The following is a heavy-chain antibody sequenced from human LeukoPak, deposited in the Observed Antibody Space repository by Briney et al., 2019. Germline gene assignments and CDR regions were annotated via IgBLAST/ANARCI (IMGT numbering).Heavy chain of an antibody. CDR3: AKDREVLLWFGELLSYFDY. Sequence: GGSLRLSCAASGFTFSSYAMSWVRQAPGKGLEWVSAITGSGGSTYYADSVKGRFTISRDNSKNTLYLQMNSLRAEDTAVYYCAKDREVLLWFGELLSYFDYWGQGTLVTVSS. V-gene: IGHV3-23*01. D-gene: IGHD3-10*01. CDR1: GFTFSSYA. CDR2: ITGSGGST. J-gene: IGHJ4*02.